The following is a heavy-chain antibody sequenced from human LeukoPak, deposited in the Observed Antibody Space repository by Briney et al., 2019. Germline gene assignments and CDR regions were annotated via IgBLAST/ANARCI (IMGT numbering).Heavy chain of an antibody. CDR2: INAGNGNT. D-gene: IGHD6-13*01. J-gene: IGHJ4*02. V-gene: IGHV1-3*01. Sequence: ASVKVSCKASGYTFTIYAIHWVRQAPGQRLESMGWINAGNGNTKYLQRFQGRVTITRDTSASTAYMELSSLRYEDRAVFYCARGPIAAVAFFDYWGQGTLVSVSS. CDR3: ARGPIAAVAFFDY. CDR1: GYTFTIYA.